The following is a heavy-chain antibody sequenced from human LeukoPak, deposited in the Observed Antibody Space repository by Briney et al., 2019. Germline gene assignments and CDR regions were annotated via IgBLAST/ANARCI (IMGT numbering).Heavy chain of an antibody. CDR2: ISYSGST. D-gene: IGHD2-8*02. J-gene: IGHJ3*02. CDR3: ARRGTGGRAFDI. Sequence: SETLSLTCTVSGGSVSSGSYYWTWIRPPPGKGLEWIGYISYSGSTNFNPSLKGRVTISVDTSKNQFSLNLSSVTAADTAVYYCARRGTGGRAFDIWGQGTMVTVSS. V-gene: IGHV4-61*01. CDR1: GGSVSSGSYY.